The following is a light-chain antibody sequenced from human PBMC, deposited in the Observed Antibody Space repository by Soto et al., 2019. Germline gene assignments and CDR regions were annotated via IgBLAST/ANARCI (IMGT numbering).Light chain of an antibody. CDR3: CSYATPRL. V-gene: IGLV2-23*02. CDR2: EVS. J-gene: IGLJ7*01. Sequence: SVLTQPASVSGSPGQSITISCTGTSSDVGSYNLVSWYQQHPGKAPKLIIYEVSERPSGVSHRFSGSKTGNTASLTISGLQAEDEADYYCCSYATPRLFGGGTQLTVL. CDR1: SSDVGSYNL.